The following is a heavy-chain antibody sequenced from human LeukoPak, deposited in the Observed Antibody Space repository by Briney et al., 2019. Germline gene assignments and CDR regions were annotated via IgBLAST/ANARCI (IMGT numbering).Heavy chain of an antibody. J-gene: IGHJ3*02. D-gene: IGHD2-15*01. CDR3: ASPYCSGGSCYADDAFDI. V-gene: IGHV5-51*03. CDR2: IYPGDSDT. CDR1: GYSFTSYW. Sequence: KPGESLKISCKGSGYSFTSYWIGWVRQMPGKGLEWMGIIYPGDSDTRYSPSLQGQVTISADKSISTAYLQWSSLKASDTAMYYCASPYCSGGSCYADDAFDIWGQGTVVTVSS.